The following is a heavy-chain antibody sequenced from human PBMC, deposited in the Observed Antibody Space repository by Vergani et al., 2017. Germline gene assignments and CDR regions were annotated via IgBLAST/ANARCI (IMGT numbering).Heavy chain of an antibody. CDR1: GFNFSSYV. J-gene: IGHJ3*02. Sequence: QVQLVESGGGVVQPGRSLRISCAASGFNFSSYVLHWVRQAPGKGLGWVAVIWYDGSTKYFADSVRGRFTITRDNSKNTLYLQMNSLRAEDTAVYYCTRALYDFWSGYYSRDAFDIWGQGTMVTVSS. D-gene: IGHD3-3*01. CDR2: IWYDGSTK. CDR3: TRALYDFWSGYYSRDAFDI. V-gene: IGHV3-33*01.